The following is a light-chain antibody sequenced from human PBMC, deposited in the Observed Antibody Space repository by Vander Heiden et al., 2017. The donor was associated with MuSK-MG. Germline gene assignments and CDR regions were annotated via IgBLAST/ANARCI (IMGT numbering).Light chain of an antibody. CDR2: EAS. V-gene: IGKV3-11*01. CDR1: QSVSSY. Sequence: ESVLTQSPVTLSLNPGERATLSCRASQSVSSYLAWYQQKPGQAPRLLMYEASNRATGIPARFSGSGSGTDFTLTISSLEPEDFAVYYCQQSKTFGQGTKVEIK. J-gene: IGKJ1*01. CDR3: QQSKT.